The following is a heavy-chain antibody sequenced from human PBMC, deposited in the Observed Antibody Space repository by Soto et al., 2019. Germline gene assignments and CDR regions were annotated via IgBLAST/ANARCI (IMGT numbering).Heavy chain of an antibody. Sequence: GGSLRLSCAASGFTFSRYAMSWVRQTPGKGPECVSAISGDGGSTHYADSVKGRFTISRDNLINTLYLQLDRLRAEDTAVYYCAKVGGFDPWGQGTLVTVSS. CDR2: ISGDGGST. D-gene: IGHD4-17*01. J-gene: IGHJ5*02. CDR3: AKVGGFDP. V-gene: IGHV3-23*01. CDR1: GFTFSRYA.